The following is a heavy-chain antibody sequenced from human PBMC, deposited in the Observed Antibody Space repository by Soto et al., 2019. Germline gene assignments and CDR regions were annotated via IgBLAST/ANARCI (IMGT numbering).Heavy chain of an antibody. CDR2: INHSGST. J-gene: IGHJ6*02. V-gene: IGHV4-34*01. CDR1: GGSFSGYY. D-gene: IGHD1-1*01. CDR3: AIQLGTEYYYGMDV. Sequence: LSLTFAVYGGSFSGYYWSWIRQPPGKGLEWIGEINHSGSTNYNPSLKSRVTISVDTSKNQFSLQLSSVTAADTAVYYCAIQLGTEYYYGMDVWGQGTTVIVSS.